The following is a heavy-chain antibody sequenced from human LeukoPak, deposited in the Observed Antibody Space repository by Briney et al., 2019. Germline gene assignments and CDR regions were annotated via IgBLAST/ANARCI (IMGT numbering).Heavy chain of an antibody. CDR1: GGSISSGSYY. D-gene: IGHD4-11*01. J-gene: IGHJ2*01. CDR2: SYTSGST. V-gene: IGHV4-61*02. Sequence: ASETLSLTCTVSGGSISSGSYYWSWIRQPAGKGLEWIGRSYTSGSTNYNPSLKSRVTISVDTSKNQFSLKLSSVTAADTAVYYSARVAYSNYVGYAYRYFDLWGRGTLVTVSS. CDR3: ARVAYSNYVGYAYRYFDL.